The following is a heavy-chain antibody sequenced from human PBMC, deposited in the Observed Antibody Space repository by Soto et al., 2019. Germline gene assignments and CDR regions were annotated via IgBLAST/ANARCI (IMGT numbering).Heavy chain of an antibody. D-gene: IGHD3-10*01. V-gene: IGHV4-30-4*01. CDR1: GGSISSGDYY. Sequence: VQLQESGPGLVKPSQTLSLTCTVSGGSISSGDYYWSWIRQPPGKGLEWIGYIYYSGSTYYDPSLKGRVTMSVDTSKNQFSLILSSVTAADTAVYYCARDRGELFISFDYWGQGTLLTVSS. CDR2: IYYSGST. CDR3: ARDRGELFISFDY. J-gene: IGHJ4*02.